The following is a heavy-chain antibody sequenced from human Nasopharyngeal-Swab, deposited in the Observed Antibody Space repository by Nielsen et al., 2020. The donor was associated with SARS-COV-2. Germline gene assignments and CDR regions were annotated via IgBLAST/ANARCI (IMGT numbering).Heavy chain of an antibody. CDR2: IYSGGST. CDR3: ARAYYDFWSGPGYYYYYMDV. D-gene: IGHD3-3*01. J-gene: IGHJ6*03. V-gene: IGHV3-53*03. Sequence: GRGVGGETVIYSGGSTYYADSVKGRFTISRDNSKNTLYLQMNSLRAEDTAVYYCARAYYDFWSGPGYYYYYMDVWGKGTTVTVSS.